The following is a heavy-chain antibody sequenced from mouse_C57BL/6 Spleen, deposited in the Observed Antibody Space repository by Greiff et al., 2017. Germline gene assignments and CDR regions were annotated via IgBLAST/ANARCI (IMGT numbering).Heavy chain of an antibody. CDR1: GYTFTDYS. J-gene: IGHJ2*01. D-gene: IGHD3-2*02. Sequence: QVQLQQSGPELVKPGASVKISCKASGYTFTDYSINWVKQRPGQGLEWIGWIFPGSGSTNYNEKFKGKATLTVDKSSRTAYMLLSGLTSDDSSVYCCARRDQVVDYWGQGTTLTVSS. CDR3: ARRDQVVDY. V-gene: IGHV1-75*01. CDR2: IFPGSGST.